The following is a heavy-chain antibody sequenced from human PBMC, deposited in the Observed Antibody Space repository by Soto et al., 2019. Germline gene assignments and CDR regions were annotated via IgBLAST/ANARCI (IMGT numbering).Heavy chain of an antibody. CDR3: ARGDTLSLYPPVDY. J-gene: IGHJ4*02. Sequence: QVQLVQSGAEVKKPGASVKVSCKASGYTFTGNYMHWVRQAPGQGFEWMGWINVNSGGTKYAQKFQGCVTMTRDTSIRTAYMELSRLRSADTAVYFWARGDTLSLYPPVDYWGQGTLVTVAS. V-gene: IGHV1-2*04. CDR2: INVNSGGT. CDR1: GYTFTGNY. D-gene: IGHD3-16*02.